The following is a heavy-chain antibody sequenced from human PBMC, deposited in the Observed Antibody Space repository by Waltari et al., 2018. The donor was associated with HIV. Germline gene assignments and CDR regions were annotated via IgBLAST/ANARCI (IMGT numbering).Heavy chain of an antibody. J-gene: IGHJ5*02. CDR1: GFSFSGSA. V-gene: IGHV3-73*01. D-gene: IGHD4-17*01. CDR3: TKSVGDSARGWFDP. Sequence: EVQLVESGGGLVQPGGSLKLSCAASGFSFSGSAMHWVRRASGKGRGGVCRIRGRPNSNATGYAESWKGRFTISRDDSKNTAYLQMNSLKTEDTAVYYCTKSVGDSARGWFDPWGQGTLVTVSS. CDR2: IRGRPNSNAT.